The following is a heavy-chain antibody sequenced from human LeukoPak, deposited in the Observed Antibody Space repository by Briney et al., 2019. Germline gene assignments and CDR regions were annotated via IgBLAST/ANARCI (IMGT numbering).Heavy chain of an antibody. D-gene: IGHD6-13*01. CDR2: ISGSGGST. CDR3: AKVGPAHSSSWYVDY. J-gene: IGHJ4*02. V-gene: IGHV3-23*01. CDR1: GCTFSSYA. Sequence: GGTLRLSCAASGCTFSSYAMSWVRQAPGKGLEWVSAISGSGGSTYYADSVKGRFTISRDNSKNTLYLQMNSLRAEDTAVYYCAKVGPAHSSSWYVDYWGQGTLVTVSS.